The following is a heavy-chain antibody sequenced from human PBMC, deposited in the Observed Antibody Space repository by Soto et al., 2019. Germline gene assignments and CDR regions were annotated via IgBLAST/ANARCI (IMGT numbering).Heavy chain of an antibody. D-gene: IGHD3-10*01. J-gene: IGHJ6*03. CDR2: IIPILGIA. Sequence: VASVKVSCKASGGRFSSYTISWVRQAPGQGLEWMGRIIPILGIANYAQKFQGRVTITADKSTSTAYMELSSLRSEDTAVYYCARDVPIRNPATPSGYMDVWGKGTTVTVSS. V-gene: IGHV1-69*04. CDR3: ARDVPIRNPATPSGYMDV. CDR1: GGRFSSYT.